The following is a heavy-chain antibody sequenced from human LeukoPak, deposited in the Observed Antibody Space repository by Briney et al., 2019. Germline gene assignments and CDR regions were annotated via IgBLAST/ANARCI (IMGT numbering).Heavy chain of an antibody. J-gene: IGHJ5*02. CDR1: GYTFRIHD. CDR2: VSPKTGRT. D-gene: IGHD1-1*01. CDR3: ARESERNDGWFDP. V-gene: IGHV1-8*01. Sequence: ASVKVSCKASGYTFRIHDINWVRQAPGQGLEWMGWVSPKTGRTGYAQKFQGRVYMTTNASLSTAYMELSSLRPDDTAVYFCARESERNDGWFDPWGQGTLVTVSS.